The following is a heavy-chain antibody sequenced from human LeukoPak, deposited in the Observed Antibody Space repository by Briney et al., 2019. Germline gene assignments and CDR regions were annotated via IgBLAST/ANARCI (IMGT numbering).Heavy chain of an antibody. V-gene: IGHV3-23*01. CDR1: GFTFTTYS. J-gene: IGHJ4*02. CDR2: ISGSAGRA. D-gene: IGHD1-26*01. CDR3: AKEYSGTFSPFPSYFDC. Sequence: GGSLRLSCAASGFTFTTYSMNWVRQAPGKGLEWVSAISGSAGRAYYADSVKGRFTISRDNSKNTLYLQMNSLRAEDTAVYYCAKEYSGTFSPFPSYFDCWGQGTLVTVSS.